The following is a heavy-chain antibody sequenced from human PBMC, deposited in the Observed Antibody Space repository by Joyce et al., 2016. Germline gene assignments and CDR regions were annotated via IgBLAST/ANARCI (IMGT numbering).Heavy chain of an antibody. CDR2: IYFSGST. D-gene: IGHD3-3*01. CDR1: GGSISSGDYY. CDR3: ARGNGDFWSGYYNYFDY. Sequence: QVQLQESGPGLVKPSQTLSLTCTVSGGSISSGDYYWSWVRQSPGTGLEWVGYIYFSGSTHRNTSLKSRLTISADTSKNQFSLKVRSVTAADTAVYYCARGNGDFWSGYYNYFDYWGQGILVTVSS. V-gene: IGHV4-30-4*01. J-gene: IGHJ4*02.